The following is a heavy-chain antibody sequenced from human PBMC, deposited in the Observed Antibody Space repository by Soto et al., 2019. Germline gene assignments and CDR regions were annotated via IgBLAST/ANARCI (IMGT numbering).Heavy chain of an antibody. CDR1: GGSISSYY. Sequence: SETLSLTCTVSGGSISSYYWSWIRQPPGKGLEWIGYIYYSGSTNYNPSLKSRVTISVDTSKNQFSLKLSSVTAADTAVYYCAREAVGGSSGYYFRYFDHWGQGTLVTVSS. J-gene: IGHJ4*02. D-gene: IGHD3-22*01. CDR2: IYYSGST. CDR3: AREAVGGSSGYYFRYFDH. V-gene: IGHV4-59*01.